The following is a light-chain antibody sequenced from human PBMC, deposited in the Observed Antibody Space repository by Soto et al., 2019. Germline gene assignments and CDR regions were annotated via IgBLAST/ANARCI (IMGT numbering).Light chain of an antibody. CDR3: QLYGSSLT. CDR2: GAS. CDR1: QSVGTR. Sequence: EILLTQSPDTLSLSPGERATLSCRAAQSVGTRLAWYQHKTGQAPRLLIYGASSRATGIPDRFSGSGSGTDFSLTISRLEPEDFAIYHCQLYGSSLTFGGGTKVDIK. V-gene: IGKV3-20*01. J-gene: IGKJ4*01.